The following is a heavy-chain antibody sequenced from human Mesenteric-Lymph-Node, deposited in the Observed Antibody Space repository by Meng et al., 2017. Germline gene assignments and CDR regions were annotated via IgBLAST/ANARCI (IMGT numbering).Heavy chain of an antibody. V-gene: IGHV3-30*04. D-gene: IGHD5/OR15-5a*01. CDR2: IAHDGSVE. Sequence: GESLKISCTASGFTFSDHVMHWVRQTPGKGLEWVAVIAHDGSVEYYLDSVKGRFTISRDNSKSTLYLQMNSLRAEDTALYYCTRKFEDSVNADCFDIWGQGTMVTVSS. J-gene: IGHJ3*02. CDR3: TRKFEDSVNADCFDI. CDR1: GFTFSDHV.